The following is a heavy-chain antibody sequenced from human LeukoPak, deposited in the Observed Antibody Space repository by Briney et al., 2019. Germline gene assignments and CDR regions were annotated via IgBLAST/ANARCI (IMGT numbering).Heavy chain of an antibody. V-gene: IGHV4-61*02. D-gene: IGHD1-1*01. CDR3: ARDHSDHWAFDI. Sequence: SQTLSLTCTVSGASISSGSYYWSWLRQPAGKALEWVGRVYTSGSTTYNPSLKSRLTISLDTSKNQFSLKLSSVTAADTAVYYCARDHSDHWAFDIWGQGTMVTVSS. CDR1: GASISSGSYY. J-gene: IGHJ3*02. CDR2: VYTSGST.